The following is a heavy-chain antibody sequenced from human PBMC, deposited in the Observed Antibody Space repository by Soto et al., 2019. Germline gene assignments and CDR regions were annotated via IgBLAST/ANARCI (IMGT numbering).Heavy chain of an antibody. V-gene: IGHV3-48*03. Sequence: GFTFSSYEMNWVRQAPGKGLEWVSYISSSGSTIYYADSVKGRFTISRDNAKNSLYLQMDSLRAEDTAVYYCARDQEAGSFFPYYYGMDVWGQGTTVTVSS. J-gene: IGHJ6*02. CDR3: ARDQEAGSFFPYYYGMDV. D-gene: IGHD6-13*01. CDR1: GFTFSSYE. CDR2: ISSSGSTI.